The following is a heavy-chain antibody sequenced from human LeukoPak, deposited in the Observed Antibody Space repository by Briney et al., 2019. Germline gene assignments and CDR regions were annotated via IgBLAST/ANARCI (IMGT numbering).Heavy chain of an antibody. CDR1: GFTVSSNY. V-gene: IGHV3-53*01. CDR3: AREAVAVAGYFDY. Sequence: GGSLRLSCAASGFTVSSNYTSWVRQAPGKGLEWVSVIYSGGNTYYADSVKGRFTISRDNSKNTLYLQMNSLRAEDTAVYYCAREAVAVAGYFDYWGQGTLVTVSS. CDR2: IYSGGNT. J-gene: IGHJ4*02. D-gene: IGHD6-19*01.